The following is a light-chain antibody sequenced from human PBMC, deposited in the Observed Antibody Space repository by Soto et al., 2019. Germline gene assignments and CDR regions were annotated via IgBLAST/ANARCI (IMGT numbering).Light chain of an antibody. CDR1: SSNIGNNA. CDR2: YDD. J-gene: IGLJ3*02. CDR3: AAWDDSLNGWV. V-gene: IGLV1-36*01. Sequence: QLVLTQPPSVSEAPRQRVTISCSGSSSNIGNNAVNWYQQPPGKAPKLLIYYDDLLPSGVSDRFSGSKSGTSASLAISGLQSEDEADYDCAAWDDSLNGWVFGGGTKLTVL.